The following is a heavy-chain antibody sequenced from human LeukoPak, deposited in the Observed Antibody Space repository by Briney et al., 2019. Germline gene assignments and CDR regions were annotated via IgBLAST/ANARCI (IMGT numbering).Heavy chain of an antibody. D-gene: IGHD6-19*01. CDR1: GFTSSDYY. CDR2: ISSSGSTI. Sequence: GGSLRLSCAASGFTSSDYYMSWIRQAPGKGLEWVSYISSSGSTIYYADSVKGRFTISRDNSNNTLFLHLNSLRGEDTAVYYCTRNSGWYGLSWGQGTLVTVSS. V-gene: IGHV3-11*01. CDR3: TRNSGWYGLS. J-gene: IGHJ1*01.